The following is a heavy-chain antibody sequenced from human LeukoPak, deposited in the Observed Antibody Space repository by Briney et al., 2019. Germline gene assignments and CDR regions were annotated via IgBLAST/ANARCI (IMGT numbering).Heavy chain of an antibody. J-gene: IGHJ4*02. V-gene: IGHV4-39*07. CDR1: GGSISSSSYY. D-gene: IGHD6-13*01. CDR2: IYYSGST. CDR3: ARDQAEGQQLVDY. Sequence: PSETLSLTCTVSGGSISSSSYYWGWIRQPPGKGLEWIGSIYYSGSTYYNPSLKRRVTISVDTSKNQFSLKLSSVTAADTAVYYCARDQAEGQQLVDYWGQGTLVTVPS.